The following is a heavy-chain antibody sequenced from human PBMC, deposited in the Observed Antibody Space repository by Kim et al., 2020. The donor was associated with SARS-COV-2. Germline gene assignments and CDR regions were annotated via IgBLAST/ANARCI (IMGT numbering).Heavy chain of an antibody. Sequence: SETLSLTCTVSGDSITTDYYWGWIRQAPGKGLEWIGGRIYTGATFYSEPLGSRVTISLDMAKNQVSLTLTSVTAADTAVYYCARDGHYWWRLDYWGQG. CDR1: GDSITTDYY. J-gene: IGHJ4*02. CDR3: ARDGHYWWRLDY. V-gene: IGHV4-38-2*02. CDR2: RIYTGAT. D-gene: IGHD2-8*01.